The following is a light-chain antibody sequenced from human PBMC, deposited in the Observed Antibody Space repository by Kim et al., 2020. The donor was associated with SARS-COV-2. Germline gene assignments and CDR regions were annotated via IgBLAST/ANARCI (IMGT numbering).Light chain of an antibody. Sequence: GPSITNTCTGTSSDVGGYNYVSWYQQHPGKAPKRMIYEVSKRPSGVPDRFSGSKSGNTASLTVSGLQAEDEADYYCSSYAGSNNYVFGTGTKVTVL. J-gene: IGLJ1*01. V-gene: IGLV2-8*01. CDR3: SSYAGSNNYV. CDR2: EVS. CDR1: SSDVGGYNY.